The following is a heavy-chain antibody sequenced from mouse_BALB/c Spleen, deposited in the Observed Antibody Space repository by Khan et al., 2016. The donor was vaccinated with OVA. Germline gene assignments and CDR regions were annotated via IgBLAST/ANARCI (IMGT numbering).Heavy chain of an antibody. Sequence: EVQLVESGPGLVKPSQSLSLTCTVTGYSITSDYAWNWIRQFPGNKLEWMGYISYSGSTSYNPSLKSRISFTRDTSKNQFFLQLNSVTTEDTATYYCARVYDLYFDYWGQGTTLTVSS. CDR2: ISYSGST. D-gene: IGHD2-3*01. J-gene: IGHJ2*01. CDR3: ARVYDLYFDY. CDR1: GYSITSDYA. V-gene: IGHV3-2*02.